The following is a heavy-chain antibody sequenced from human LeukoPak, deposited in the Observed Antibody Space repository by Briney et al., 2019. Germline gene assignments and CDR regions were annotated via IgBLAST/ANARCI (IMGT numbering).Heavy chain of an antibody. CDR3: ARDGDSPRDDAFDI. CDR1: GGSISSYY. Sequence: ASETLSLTCTVSGGSISSYYWSWIRQPPRKGLEWIGYIYYSGSTNYNPSLKSRVTISVDTSKNQFSLKLSSVTAADTAVYYCARDGDSPRDDAFDIWGQGTMVTVSS. V-gene: IGHV4-59*01. J-gene: IGHJ3*02. D-gene: IGHD4-17*01. CDR2: IYYSGST.